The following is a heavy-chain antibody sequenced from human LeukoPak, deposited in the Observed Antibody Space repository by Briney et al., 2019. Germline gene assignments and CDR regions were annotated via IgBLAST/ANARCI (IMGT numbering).Heavy chain of an antibody. CDR3: ARGKLVSSRGWYLPNYYYGMDV. J-gene: IGHJ6*02. V-gene: IGHV4-34*01. CDR1: GGSFSGYY. CDR2: INHSGST. D-gene: IGHD6-19*01. Sequence: SETLSLTCAVYGGSFSGYYWSWIRQPPGKGLEWIGEINHSGSTNYNPSLKSRVTISVDTSKNQFSLKLSSVTAADTAVYYCARGKLVSSRGWYLPNYYYGMDVWGQGTTVTVSS.